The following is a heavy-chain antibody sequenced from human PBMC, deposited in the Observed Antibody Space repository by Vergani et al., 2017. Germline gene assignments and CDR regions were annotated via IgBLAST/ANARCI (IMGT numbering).Heavy chain of an antibody. V-gene: IGHV1-69-2*01. CDR3: ARVDNWNYWVFDY. CDR1: GYTFTDHY. J-gene: IGHJ4*02. Sequence: EVQLVQSGAEVKRPGATMKISCKVSGYTFTDHYMHWVKQAPGKGLEWMGLVDPEDGETIYAEKFKGRVTIAADTSTDTAHLELSSLRSEDTAVYYCARVDNWNYWVFDYWGQGTLVTVSS. D-gene: IGHD1-7*01. CDR2: VDPEDGET.